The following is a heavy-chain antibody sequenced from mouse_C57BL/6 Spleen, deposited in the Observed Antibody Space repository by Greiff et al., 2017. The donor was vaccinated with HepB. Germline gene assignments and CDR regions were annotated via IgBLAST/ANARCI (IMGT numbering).Heavy chain of an antibody. J-gene: IGHJ4*01. Sequence: EVKLQESGGGLVKPGGSLKLSCAASGFTFSDYGMHWVRQAPEKGLEWVAYISSGSSTIYYADTVKGRFTISRDNAKNTLFLQMTSLRSEDTAMYYCARGGTRAMDYWGQGTSVTVSS. D-gene: IGHD3-3*01. CDR2: ISSGSSTI. CDR1: GFTFSDYG. V-gene: IGHV5-17*01. CDR3: ARGGTRAMDY.